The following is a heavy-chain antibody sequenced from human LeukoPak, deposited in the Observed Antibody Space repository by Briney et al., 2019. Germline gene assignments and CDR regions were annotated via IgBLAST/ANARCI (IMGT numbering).Heavy chain of an antibody. CDR2: IIPIFGTA. Sequence: SVKVSCKASGGTFSSYAISWVRQAPGQGLEWMGGIIPIFGTANYAQKFQGRVTITADESTSTAYMELSSLRSEDTAVYYCAGAYYYDSSGYYYSPAYTLGYWGQGTLVTVSS. D-gene: IGHD3-22*01. V-gene: IGHV1-69*13. J-gene: IGHJ4*02. CDR1: GGTFSSYA. CDR3: AGAYYYDSSGYYYSPAYTLGY.